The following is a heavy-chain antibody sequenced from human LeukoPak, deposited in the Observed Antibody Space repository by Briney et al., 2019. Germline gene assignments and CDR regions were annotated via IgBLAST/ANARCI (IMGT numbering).Heavy chain of an antibody. CDR2: ISSDSGTI. D-gene: IGHD1-14*01. J-gene: IGHJ5*02. CDR3: ARAAQPGFDP. V-gene: IGHV3-48*01. Sequence: PGGSLRLSCAASGFTFSNYAMSWVRQAPGKGLEWVSYISSDSGTIYQADSVKGRFTISRDNAKNSLYLQMNSLRAEDTAVYHCARAAQPGFDPWGQGTLVIVSS. CDR1: GFTFSNYA.